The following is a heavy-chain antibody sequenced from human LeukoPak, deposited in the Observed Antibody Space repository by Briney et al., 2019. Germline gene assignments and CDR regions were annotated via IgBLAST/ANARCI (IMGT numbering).Heavy chain of an antibody. Sequence: RASVRVSCTVSGYTLTELSMHWVRQAPGKGLEWMGGFDPEDGETIYAQKFQGRVTMTEDTSTDTAYMELSSLRSEDTAVYYCVTGWRYQLHHFDDWGQGTLVT. CDR1: GYTLTELS. V-gene: IGHV1-24*01. CDR2: FDPEDGET. D-gene: IGHD2-2*01. J-gene: IGHJ4*02. CDR3: VTGWRYQLHHFDD.